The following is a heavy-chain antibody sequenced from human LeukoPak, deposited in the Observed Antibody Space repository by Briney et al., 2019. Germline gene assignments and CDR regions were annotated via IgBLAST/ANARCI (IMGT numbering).Heavy chain of an antibody. D-gene: IGHD3-10*01. CDR1: GGSISSGSYY. V-gene: IGHV4-61*02. J-gene: IGHJ5*02. CDR3: PRGSPLWFGELLSWWFDP. CDR2: IYTSGST. Sequence: SQTLSLTCTVSGGSISSGSYYWSWIRQPAGKGLEWLGRIYTSGSTNYNPSLKSRVTISVDTSKNQISLKLSTVTAADTVVYYCPRGSPLWFGELLSWWFDPWGQGTRVTVSS.